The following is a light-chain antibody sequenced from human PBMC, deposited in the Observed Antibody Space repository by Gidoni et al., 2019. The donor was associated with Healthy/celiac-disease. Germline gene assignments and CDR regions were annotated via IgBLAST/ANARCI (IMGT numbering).Light chain of an antibody. CDR2: GAS. CDR3: QQYGSSPWT. Sequence: EILLPQSPGTLSVSPGERATLSCRASQSGSSSYLAWYQQKPGQAPRLLIYGASSRATGIPERFSGSGSGTDFTLTISRLEPEDFAVYYCQQYGSSPWTFGQXTKVEIK. V-gene: IGKV3-20*01. J-gene: IGKJ1*01. CDR1: QSGSSSY.